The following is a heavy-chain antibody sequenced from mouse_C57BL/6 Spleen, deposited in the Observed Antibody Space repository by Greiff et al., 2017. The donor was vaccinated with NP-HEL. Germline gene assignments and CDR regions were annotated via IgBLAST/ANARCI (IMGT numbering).Heavy chain of an antibody. Sequence: QVQLQQSGAELVRPGASVTLSCKASGYTFTDYEMHWVKQTPVHGLEWIGAIDPETGGTAYNQKFKGKAILTADKSSSTAYMELRSLTSEDSAVYYCTRGGSNFYYFDYWGQGTTLTVSS. CDR1: GYTFTDYE. V-gene: IGHV1-15*01. D-gene: IGHD1-1*01. J-gene: IGHJ2*01. CDR2: IDPETGGT. CDR3: TRGGSNFYYFDY.